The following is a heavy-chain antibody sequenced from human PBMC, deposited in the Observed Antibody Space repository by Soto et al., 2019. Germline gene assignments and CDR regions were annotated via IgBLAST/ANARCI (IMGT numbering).Heavy chain of an antibody. CDR1: GFTFSSYG. V-gene: IGHV3-30*18. D-gene: IGHD2-15*01. CDR3: AKGVVPLLYYFDY. J-gene: IGHJ4*02. CDR2: ISYDGSNK. Sequence: PGGSLRLSCAASGFTFSSYGMHWVRQAPGKGLEWVAVISYDGSNKYYADSVKGRFTTSRDNSKNTLYLQMNSLRAEDTAVYYCAKGVVPLLYYFDYWGQGTLVTVSS.